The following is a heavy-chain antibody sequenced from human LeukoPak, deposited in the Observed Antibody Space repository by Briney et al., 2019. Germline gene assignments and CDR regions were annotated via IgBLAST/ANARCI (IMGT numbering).Heavy chain of an antibody. CDR2: ISYHGSNK. J-gene: IGHJ6*02. D-gene: IGHD3-10*01. Sequence: GGSLRLSCAASGFTFSSYAMHWVRQAPGKGLEWVAVISYHGSNKYYADSVKGRFTISRDNSKNTLYLQVNSLRAEDTAVYYCARDDSYYYGSGSGDYYYYYGMDVWGQGTTVTVSS. CDR1: GFTFSSYA. CDR3: ARDDSYYYGSGSGDYYYYYGMDV. V-gene: IGHV3-30-3*01.